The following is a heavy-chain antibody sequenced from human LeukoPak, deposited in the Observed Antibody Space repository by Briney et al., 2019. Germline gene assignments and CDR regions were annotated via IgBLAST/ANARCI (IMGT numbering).Heavy chain of an antibody. Sequence: SETLSLTCTVSGGSISSGSYYWRWIRQPAGKGLEWIGRIYTSGSTNYNPSLKSRITISVDTSKNQFSLKLSSVTAADTAVYYCARGLRSGWYSIFDYWGQGTLVTVSS. CDR2: IYTSGST. CDR1: GGSISSGSYY. CDR3: ARGLRSGWYSIFDY. J-gene: IGHJ4*02. D-gene: IGHD6-19*01. V-gene: IGHV4-61*02.